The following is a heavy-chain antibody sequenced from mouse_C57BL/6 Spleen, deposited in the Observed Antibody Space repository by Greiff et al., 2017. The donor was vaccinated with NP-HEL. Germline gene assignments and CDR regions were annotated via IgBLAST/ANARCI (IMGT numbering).Heavy chain of an antibody. J-gene: IGHJ1*03. D-gene: IGHD1-1*02. V-gene: IGHV1-82*01. CDR1: GYAFSSSW. CDR2: IYPGDGDT. CDR3: ARHGGYYGV. Sequence: QVQLKQSGPELVKPGASVKISCKASGYAFSSSWMNWVKQRPGKGLEWIGRIYPGDGDTNYNGKFKGKATLTADKSSSTAYMQLSGLTSEDSAVYFGARHGGYYGVWGTGTTVTVAS.